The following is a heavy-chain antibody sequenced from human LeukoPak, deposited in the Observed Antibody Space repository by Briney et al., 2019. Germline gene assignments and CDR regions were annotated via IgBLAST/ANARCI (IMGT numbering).Heavy chain of an antibody. CDR2: IYYSGST. Sequence: KTSETLSLTCTVSGGSISSHYWSWIRQPPGKGPEWIGYIYYSGSTNYNPSLKSRVTISVDTSKNQFSLKLSSVTAADTAVYYCARHCSSTSCYLGYFDLWGRGTLVTVSS. J-gene: IGHJ2*01. CDR1: GGSISSHY. CDR3: ARHCSSTSCYLGYFDL. V-gene: IGHV4-59*11. D-gene: IGHD2-2*01.